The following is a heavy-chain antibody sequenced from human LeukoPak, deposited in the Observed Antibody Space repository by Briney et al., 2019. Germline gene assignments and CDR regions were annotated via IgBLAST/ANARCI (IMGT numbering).Heavy chain of an antibody. J-gene: IGHJ4*02. D-gene: IGHD3-22*01. V-gene: IGHV3-9*01. CDR1: GFTFDDYA. CDR2: ISWNGGSI. Sequence: SGRSLRLSCAASGFTFDDYAMHWVRQAAGKGLEWVAGISWNGGSIDYVEALKGRFTISRDNAKSSLYLQMNSLRAEDTARYYCVRLRRNSDRSGYYYFYNYWGQGIQVTVSS. CDR3: VRLRRNSDRSGYYYFYNY.